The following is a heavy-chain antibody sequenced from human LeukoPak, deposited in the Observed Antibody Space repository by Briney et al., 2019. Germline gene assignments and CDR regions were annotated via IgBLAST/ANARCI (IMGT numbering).Heavy chain of an antibody. Sequence: PGRSLRLSCAASGFTFSSYGMHWVRQAPGKGLEWGAVISYDGSNKYYADSVKGRFTISRDNSKNTLYLQMNSLRAEDTAVYYCAKDRLAAAGQFDYWGQGTLVTVSS. CDR3: AKDRLAAAGQFDY. CDR2: ISYDGSNK. D-gene: IGHD6-13*01. CDR1: GFTFSSYG. V-gene: IGHV3-30*18. J-gene: IGHJ4*02.